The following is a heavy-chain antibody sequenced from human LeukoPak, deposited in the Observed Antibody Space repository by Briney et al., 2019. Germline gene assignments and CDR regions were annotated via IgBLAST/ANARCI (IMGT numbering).Heavy chain of an antibody. CDR3: ATETSPRMVRGVIWKDEERDY. CDR1: GYTLTELS. D-gene: IGHD3-10*01. CDR2: FDPEDGET. Sequence: ASVKVSCKVSGYTLTELSMHWVRQAPGKGLEWMGGFDPEDGETIYAQKFQGRVTMTEDTSTDTAYMELSSLRSEDTAVYYCATETSPRMVRGVIWKDEERDYWGQGTLVTVSS. V-gene: IGHV1-24*01. J-gene: IGHJ4*02.